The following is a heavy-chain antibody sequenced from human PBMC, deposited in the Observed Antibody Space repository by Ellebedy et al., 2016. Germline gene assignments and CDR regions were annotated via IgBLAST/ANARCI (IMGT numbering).Heavy chain of an antibody. J-gene: IGHJ4*02. CDR2: ISGSGGST. Sequence: GGSLRLXCAASGFTFSSYAMSWVRQAPGKGLEWVSAISGSGGSTYYADSVKGRFTISRDNSKNTLYLQMNSLRAEDTAVYYCAKANNAYCGGDCYPPPDYWGQGTLVTVSS. CDR3: AKANNAYCGGDCYPPPDY. D-gene: IGHD2-21*02. V-gene: IGHV3-23*01. CDR1: GFTFSSYA.